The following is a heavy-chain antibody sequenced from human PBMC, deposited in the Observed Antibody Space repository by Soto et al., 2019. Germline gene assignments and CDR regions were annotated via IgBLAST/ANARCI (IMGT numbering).Heavy chain of an antibody. CDR3: TTAPVGATLTFDY. CDR2: MNADGSTT. V-gene: IGHV3-74*01. CDR1: GFTFIPFW. J-gene: IGHJ4*02. D-gene: IGHD1-26*01. Sequence: PGGSLRLSCAASGFTFIPFWMHWVRQAPGKGLEWVSHMNADGSTTLYADSVKGRFTISRDNAKNTLYLQMNSLKTEDSAVYYCTTAPVGATLTFDYWGQGTLVTVSS.